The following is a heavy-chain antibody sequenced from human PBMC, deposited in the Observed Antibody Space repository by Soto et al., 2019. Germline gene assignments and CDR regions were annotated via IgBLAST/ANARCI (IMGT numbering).Heavy chain of an antibody. D-gene: IGHD5-12*01. Sequence: QRQLQQSGPGLVKPSGTVSLTCTVSGCSLSSSSYYWGRIRHAPGKGLEGIGSIYYSGSTYYNPSLKSRVTISVDTSKNPSALKLRSVAAADTAVYYCAGDAPRGYSGSPTSFGPWGQGNLVTVSS. CDR2: IYYSGST. CDR1: GCSLSSSSYY. CDR3: AGDAPRGYSGSPTSFGP. J-gene: IGHJ5*02. V-gene: IGHV4-39*02.